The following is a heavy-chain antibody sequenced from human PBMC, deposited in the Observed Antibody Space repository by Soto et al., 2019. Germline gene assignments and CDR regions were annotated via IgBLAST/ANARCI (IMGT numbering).Heavy chain of an antibody. Sequence: EVQLLESGGGLVQPGGSLRLSCAASGFTFSSYAMRWVRQAPGKGLEWVSTISGSGGSTYYADSVKGRFTISRDNSKNTLFLHISSLRAEDTAVYFCAKDTPLYSSTWGWFDPWGQGTLVTVSS. J-gene: IGHJ5*02. CDR2: ISGSGGST. D-gene: IGHD6-13*01. V-gene: IGHV3-23*01. CDR1: GFTFSSYA. CDR3: AKDTPLYSSTWGWFDP.